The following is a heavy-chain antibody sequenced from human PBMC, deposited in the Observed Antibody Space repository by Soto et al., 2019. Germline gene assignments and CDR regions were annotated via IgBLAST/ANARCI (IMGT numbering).Heavy chain of an antibody. CDR1: GYTFTGYY. CDR3: AAGITVTTWRRSHPFDY. CDR2: INPNSGGT. Sequence: ASVKVSCKASGYTFTGYYMHWVRQAPGQGLEWMGWINPNSGGTNYAQKFQERVTITRDMSTSTEYMELSRLRSEDTAVYYCAAGITVTTWRRSHPFDYWGQGTLVTVSS. D-gene: IGHD4-4*01. V-gene: IGHV1-2*02. J-gene: IGHJ4*02.